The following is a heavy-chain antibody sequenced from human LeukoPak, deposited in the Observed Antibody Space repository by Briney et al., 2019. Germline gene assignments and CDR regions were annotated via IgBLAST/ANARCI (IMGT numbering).Heavy chain of an antibody. CDR1: GGSISSSRYF. Sequence: SETLSLTCTVSGGSISSSRYFWGWIRQPPGKGLEWIGSIYYSGSTNYNPSLKSRVTISVDTSKNQFSLKLSSVTAADTAVYYCASRYYYYGSGSYTYGNWFDPWGQGTLVTVSS. J-gene: IGHJ5*02. CDR2: IYYSGST. V-gene: IGHV4-39*07. D-gene: IGHD3-10*01. CDR3: ASRYYYYGSGSYTYGNWFDP.